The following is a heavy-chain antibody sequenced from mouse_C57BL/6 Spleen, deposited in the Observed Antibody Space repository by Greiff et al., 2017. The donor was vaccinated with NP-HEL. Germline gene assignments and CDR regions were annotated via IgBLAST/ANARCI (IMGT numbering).Heavy chain of an antibody. V-gene: IGHV5-4*01. Sequence: EVQLVESGGGLVKPGGSLKLSCAASGFTFSSYAMSWVRQTPEKRLEWVATISDGGSYTYYPDNVKGRFTISRDNAKNNLYLQMSHLKSEDTAMYYCARDDPNYDYGGQGTLVTVSA. CDR3: ARDDPNYDY. CDR1: GFTFSSYA. CDR2: ISDGGSYT. D-gene: IGHD2-4*01. J-gene: IGHJ3*01.